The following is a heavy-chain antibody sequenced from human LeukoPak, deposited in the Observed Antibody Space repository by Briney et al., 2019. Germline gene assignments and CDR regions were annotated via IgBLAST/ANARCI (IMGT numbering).Heavy chain of an antibody. CDR2: ISVSGADT. CDR1: GFTFTNYV. Sequence: PGGSLRLSCAASGFTFTNYVMTWVRQAPGKGLEWLSGISVSGADTYYADSVKGRFTISRDNSKNTLYLQMNSLRAEDTAVYYCARSGGHVFDYWGQGTLVTVSS. J-gene: IGHJ4*02. D-gene: IGHD3-10*02. V-gene: IGHV3-23*01. CDR3: ARSGGHVFDY.